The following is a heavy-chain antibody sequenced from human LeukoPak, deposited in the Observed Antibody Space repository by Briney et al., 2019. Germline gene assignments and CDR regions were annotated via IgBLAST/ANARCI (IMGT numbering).Heavy chain of an antibody. CDR2: ISSSSSYI. J-gene: IGHJ3*02. V-gene: IGHV3-21*01. Sequence: GGSLRLSCAASGFTFSSYSMNWVRQAPGKGLEWVSSISSSSSYIYYADSVKGRFTIPRDNAKNSLYLQMNSLRAEDTAVYYCASAYVLRSLEWNDAFDIWGQGTMVTVSS. CDR3: ASAYVLRSLEWNDAFDI. CDR1: GFTFSSYS. D-gene: IGHD3-3*01.